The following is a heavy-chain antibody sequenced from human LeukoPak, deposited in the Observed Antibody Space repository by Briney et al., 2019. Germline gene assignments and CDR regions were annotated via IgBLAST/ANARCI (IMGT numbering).Heavy chain of an antibody. CDR1: GYTFTGYY. J-gene: IGHJ3*02. D-gene: IGHD3-9*01. CDR3: ARMYYDILTGYSDAFDI. CDR2: XXPNSGGT. Sequence: ASVKVSCKASGYTFTGYYMHWVRQAPGQGLEWMGXXXPNSGGTNYAQKFQGRVTMTRDTSISTAYMELSRLRSDDTAVYYCARMYYDILTGYSDAFDIWGQGTMVTVSS. V-gene: IGHV1-2*02.